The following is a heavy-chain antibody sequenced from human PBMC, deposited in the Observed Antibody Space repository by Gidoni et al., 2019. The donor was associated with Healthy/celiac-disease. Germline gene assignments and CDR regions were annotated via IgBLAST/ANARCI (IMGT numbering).Heavy chain of an antibody. V-gene: IGHV3-23*01. D-gene: IGHD2-2*01. CDR2: ISGSGGST. Sequence: EVQLLESGGGLVQPGGSLRLSCAASGFTFRSYAMSWVRQAPGKGLEWVSAISGSGGSTYYADSVKGRFTISRDNSKNTLYLQMNSLRAEDTAVYYCAKGHYCSSTSCYFYYGMDVWGQGTTVTVSS. J-gene: IGHJ6*02. CDR3: AKGHYCSSTSCYFYYGMDV. CDR1: GFTFRSYA.